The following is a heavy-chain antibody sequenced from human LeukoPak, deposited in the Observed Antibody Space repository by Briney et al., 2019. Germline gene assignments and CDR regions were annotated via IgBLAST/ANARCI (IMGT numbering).Heavy chain of an antibody. D-gene: IGHD4-23*01. V-gene: IGHV4-59*12. CDR2: IYYSGST. Sequence: SETLSLTCTVSGGSISSYYWSWIRQPPGKGLEWIGYIYYSGSTNYNPSLKSRVTISVDTSKNQFSLQLNSVTPEDTAVYYCASIYGGNSRNAFDIWGQGTMVTVSS. CDR3: ASIYGGNSRNAFDI. J-gene: IGHJ3*02. CDR1: GGSISSYY.